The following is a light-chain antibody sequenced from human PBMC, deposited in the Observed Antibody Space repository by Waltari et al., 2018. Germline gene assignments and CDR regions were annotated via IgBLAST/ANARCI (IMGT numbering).Light chain of an antibody. CDR3: QQYGSSPLT. Sequence: EIVLTQSPGTLSLSPGERATLSCRASQSVSRSYLAWYQQKPGQAPRLLIYGASSRATGSPDRFSGSGSGTDFTLTISRLEPEDFAVYYCQQYGSSPLTFGGGTKVEIK. V-gene: IGKV3-20*01. CDR2: GAS. CDR1: QSVSRSY. J-gene: IGKJ4*01.